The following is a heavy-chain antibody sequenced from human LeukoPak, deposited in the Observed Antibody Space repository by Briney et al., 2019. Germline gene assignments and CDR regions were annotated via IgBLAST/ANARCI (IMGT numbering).Heavy chain of an antibody. CDR3: VKDAVTFSMFFAFEY. V-gene: IGHV3-64D*09. J-gene: IGHJ4*02. D-gene: IGHD3/OR15-3a*01. CDR1: GFTFSSYA. CDR2: ISANGGST. Sequence: GGSLRLSCSASGFTFSSYAIHWVRQAPGKGLEYVSGISANGGSTYYEDSVKGRFTISRDNYKNTLYLQMSSLRAEDTAVYYCVKDAVTFSMFFAFEYWGQGTLVTVSS.